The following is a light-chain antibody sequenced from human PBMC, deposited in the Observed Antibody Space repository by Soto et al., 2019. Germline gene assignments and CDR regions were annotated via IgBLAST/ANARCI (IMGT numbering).Light chain of an antibody. V-gene: IGKV3-20*01. CDR3: HQYATSPGT. J-gene: IGKJ2*01. CDR2: GAS. Sequence: EIVLTQSPGTLSLSPGERATLSCRASQSVTSDYLAWHQHKPGQAPRLLIYGASTRAAGIPDTFRGSGSGTDFTLTVSRLEPEDFAIFFCHQYATSPGTFGQGTKVDI. CDR1: QSVTSDY.